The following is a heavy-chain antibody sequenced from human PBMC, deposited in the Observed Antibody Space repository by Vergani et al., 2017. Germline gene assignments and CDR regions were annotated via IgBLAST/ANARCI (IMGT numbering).Heavy chain of an antibody. CDR3: ARERYNWNDVGWFDP. V-gene: IGHV1-69*08. Sequence: QVQLVQSGAEVKKPGSSVKVSCKASGATFRSNTISWVRQVPGQGLEWMGRIIPVLGKTKYAQDFQGRLTITADTSTSTAYMELTSLRSKDTAVYYCARERYNWNDVGWFDPWGQGTLVTVSS. CDR1: GATFRSNT. D-gene: IGHD1-20*01. J-gene: IGHJ5*02. CDR2: IIPVLGKT.